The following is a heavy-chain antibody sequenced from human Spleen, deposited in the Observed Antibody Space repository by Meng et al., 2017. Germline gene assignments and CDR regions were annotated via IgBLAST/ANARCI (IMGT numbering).Heavy chain of an antibody. J-gene: IGHJ4*02. Sequence: GQLEVEVKKPGASVKVSCKASGYTFTTNGFSWVRQAPGQGLEWMGWISVYNGNSKYAQNLQGRITMTTDTSTSTAYMELRSLRSDDTAVYYCARDMGYGQSYYFDYWGQGTLVTVSS. D-gene: IGHD5-18*01. CDR2: ISVYNGNS. CDR1: GYTFTTNG. CDR3: ARDMGYGQSYYFDY. V-gene: IGHV1-18*01.